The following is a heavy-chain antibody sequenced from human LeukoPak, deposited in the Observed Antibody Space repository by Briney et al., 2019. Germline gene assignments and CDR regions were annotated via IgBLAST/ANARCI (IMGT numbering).Heavy chain of an antibody. Sequence: GGSLRLSCAASGFTFSTYWMNWVRQAPGKGLEWVANIKEDGSEKNYVVSVKGRFTISRDNAKNSLCLQMNSLIAEDTAVYYCVAAGGYWGQGALVTVSS. CDR2: IKEDGSEK. V-gene: IGHV3-7*05. J-gene: IGHJ4*02. CDR3: VAAGGY. D-gene: IGHD6-13*01. CDR1: GFTFSTYW.